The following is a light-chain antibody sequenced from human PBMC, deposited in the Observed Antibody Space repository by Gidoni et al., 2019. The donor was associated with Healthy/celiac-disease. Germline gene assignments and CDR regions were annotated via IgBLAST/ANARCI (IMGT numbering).Light chain of an antibody. CDR1: SSNIGAGYE. Sequence: QSVLTQPPSVSGAPGQRVTISCTGSSSNIGAGYEVHWYQQLPGTAPKLLIYGNSNRSSGVPARFSGSKSGTSASLAITGLQAEDEADYYCQSYDSSLSGSVFGGGTKLTVL. V-gene: IGLV1-40*01. J-gene: IGLJ3*02. CDR3: QSYDSSLSGSV. CDR2: GNS.